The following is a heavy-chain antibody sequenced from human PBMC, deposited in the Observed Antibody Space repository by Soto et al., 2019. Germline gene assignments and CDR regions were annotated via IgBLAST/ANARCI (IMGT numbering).Heavy chain of an antibody. V-gene: IGHV4-59*01. CDR3: ARFGAAAAHDDN. Sequence: ESLSLTCDFSVVSMRENHWSWIRQAPGKGLEWVGYVHFSGSTTYNPSLAPRLNISFDMSKSQVYLQLTSVTAADTAVYYCARFGAAAAHDDNWGRGVLVTVSS. J-gene: IGHJ4*01. D-gene: IGHD6-13*01. CDR2: VHFSGST. CDR1: VVSMRENH.